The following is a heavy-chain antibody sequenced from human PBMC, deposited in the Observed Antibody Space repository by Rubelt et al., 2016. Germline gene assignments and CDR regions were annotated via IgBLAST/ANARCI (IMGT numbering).Heavy chain of an antibody. CDR1: GGSISSYY. V-gene: IGHV4-59*08. J-gene: IGHJ4*02. Sequence: GPGLVRDRVSEGLTCTVSGGSISSYYWSWIRQPPGKGLEWIGYIFHSGSTYYNPSLKSRVTISVDASKNQLSLKLSSVTAADTAVYYCARQSGGAFDYWGQGTLVTVSS. D-gene: IGHD3-16*01. CDR3: ARQSGGAFDY. CDR2: IFHSGST.